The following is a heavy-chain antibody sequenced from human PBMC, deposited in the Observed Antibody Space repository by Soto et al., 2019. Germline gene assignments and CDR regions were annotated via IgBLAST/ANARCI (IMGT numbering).Heavy chain of an antibody. D-gene: IGHD6-13*01. CDR1: GFTFSSYG. Sequence: GGSLRLSCAASGFTFSSYGMHWVRQAPGKGLEWVALISYDGSDKYYADSVKGRFTISRDNSKNTLYLQMNSLRVEDTAVYYCGAGQYFSDPWGQGTLVTVSS. CDR2: ISYDGSDK. CDR3: GAGQYFSDP. V-gene: IGHV3-30*03. J-gene: IGHJ5*02.